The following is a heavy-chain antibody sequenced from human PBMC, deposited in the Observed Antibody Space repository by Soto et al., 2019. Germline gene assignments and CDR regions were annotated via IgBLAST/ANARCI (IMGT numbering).Heavy chain of an antibody. CDR2: ITPIFGTA. Sequence: SVKVSCKASGGTFSSYAISWVRQAPGQGLEWMGGITPIFGTANYAQKFQGRVTITADESTSTAYMELSSLRSEDTAVYYCARDAYSSSSMWFDPWGQGTLVTVSS. D-gene: IGHD6-6*01. CDR1: GGTFSSYA. CDR3: ARDAYSSSSMWFDP. V-gene: IGHV1-69*13. J-gene: IGHJ5*02.